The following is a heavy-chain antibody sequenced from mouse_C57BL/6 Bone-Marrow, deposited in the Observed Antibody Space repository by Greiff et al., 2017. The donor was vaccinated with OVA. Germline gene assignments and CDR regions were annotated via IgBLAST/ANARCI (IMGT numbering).Heavy chain of an antibody. V-gene: IGHV1-72*01. J-gene: IGHJ1*03. Sequence: QVQLQQSGAELVKPGASAKLSCKASGYTFTSYWMHWVKQRPGRGLEWIGRIDPNSGGTKYNEKFKSKATLTVDKPSSTAYMQLSSLTSEDSAVYYCARRDYGSSPYWYFDVWGTGTTVTVSS. CDR1: GYTFTSYW. CDR2: IDPNSGGT. D-gene: IGHD1-1*01. CDR3: ARRDYGSSPYWYFDV.